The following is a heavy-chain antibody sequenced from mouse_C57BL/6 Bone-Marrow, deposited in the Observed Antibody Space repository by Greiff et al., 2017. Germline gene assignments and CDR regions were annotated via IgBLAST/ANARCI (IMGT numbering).Heavy chain of an antibody. CDR2: IDPENGDT. D-gene: IGHD1-1*01. Sequence: VQLKQSGAELVRPGASVKLSCTASGFNIKDDYMHWVKQRPEQGLEWIGWIDPENGDTEYASKFQGKATITADTSSNTAYLQLSSLTSEDTAVYYCTTRGYYYGSSCGGFAYWGQGTLVTVSA. CDR3: TTRGYYYGSSCGGFAY. CDR1: GFNIKDDY. V-gene: IGHV14-4*01. J-gene: IGHJ3*01.